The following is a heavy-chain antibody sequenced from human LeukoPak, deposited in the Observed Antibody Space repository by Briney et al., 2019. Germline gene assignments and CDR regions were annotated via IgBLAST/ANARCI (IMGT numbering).Heavy chain of an antibody. J-gene: IGHJ4*02. D-gene: IGHD1-1*01. CDR1: GFTFSSYA. CDR2: IKSKTDGGTT. CDR3: TTAGNAKRLDY. Sequence: PGGSLRLSCAASGFTFSSYAMSWVRQAPGKGLEWVGRIKSKTDGGTTDYAAPVKGRFTISRDDSKNTLYLQMNSLKTEDTAVYYCTTAGNAKRLDYWGQGTLVTVSS. V-gene: IGHV3-15*01.